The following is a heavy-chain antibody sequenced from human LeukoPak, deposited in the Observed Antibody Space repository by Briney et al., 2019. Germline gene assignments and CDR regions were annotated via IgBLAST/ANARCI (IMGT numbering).Heavy chain of an antibody. CDR1: GYTLTELS. Sequence: ASVKVSCKVSGYTLTELSMHWVRQAPGKGLEWMGGFDPEDGETIYAQKFQGRVTMTEDTSTDTAYMELSSLRSEDTAVYYCARAVKGTIFGVVRGPKAFDIWGQGTMVTVSS. CDR2: FDPEDGET. V-gene: IGHV1-24*01. D-gene: IGHD3-3*01. CDR3: ARAVKGTIFGVVRGPKAFDI. J-gene: IGHJ3*02.